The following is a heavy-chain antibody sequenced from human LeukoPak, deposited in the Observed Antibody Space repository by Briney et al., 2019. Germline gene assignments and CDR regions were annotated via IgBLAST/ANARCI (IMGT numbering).Heavy chain of an antibody. D-gene: IGHD4-17*01. Sequence: GGSLRPSCAASGFTFTSHEMNWVRQAPGKGLDCVSYITRSGGTIYYADSVKGRFTISRDNAKNSLYLQMNSLRAEDTAVYYCARGPASDFTVTYFDYWGQGTLVTVSS. CDR2: ITRSGGTI. V-gene: IGHV3-48*03. CDR3: ARGPASDFTVTYFDY. CDR1: GFTFTSHE. J-gene: IGHJ4*02.